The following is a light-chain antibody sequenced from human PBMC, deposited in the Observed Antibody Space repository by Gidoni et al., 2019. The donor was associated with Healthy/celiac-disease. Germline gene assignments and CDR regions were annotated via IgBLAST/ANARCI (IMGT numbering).Light chain of an antibody. J-gene: IGKJ1*01. CDR2: DAS. Sequence: EIVLPQSPATLSLSPGERATLSCRASQSVSSYLAWYQQKPGQAPRLLIYDASNRATGIPARFSGRGSGTDFTLTISSLEPEEFAVYYCQQRSNWLGTFGQGTKVEIK. CDR3: QQRSNWLGT. CDR1: QSVSSY. V-gene: IGKV3-11*01.